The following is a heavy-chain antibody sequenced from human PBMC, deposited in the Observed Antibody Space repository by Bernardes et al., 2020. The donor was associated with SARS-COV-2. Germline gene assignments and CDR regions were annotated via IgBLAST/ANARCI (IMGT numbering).Heavy chain of an antibody. D-gene: IGHD4-17*01. Sequence: SETLSLTCAVSGGSISSGGYSWSWIRQPPGKGLEWIGYIYHSGSTYYNPSLKRRVTISVDRSKNQFSLKLSSVTAADTAVYYCASLRRGYFDYWGQGTLVTVSS. CDR1: GGSISSGGYS. CDR2: IYHSGST. V-gene: IGHV4-30-2*01. J-gene: IGHJ4*02. CDR3: ASLRRGYFDY.